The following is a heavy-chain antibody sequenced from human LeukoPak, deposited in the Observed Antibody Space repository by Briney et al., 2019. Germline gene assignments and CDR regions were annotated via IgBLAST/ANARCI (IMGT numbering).Heavy chain of an antibody. V-gene: IGHV3-30*18. CDR2: ISCGGSNT. CDR1: GFPFSNYG. Sequence: GGSLRLSCAASGFPFSNYGMHWVRQAPGKGLEWMAVISCGGSNTYYADSVKGRFTISRDNSKNTLYLQMNSLRAEDTAVYYCAKHLVVLTAMRGCYFDCWGGGRLVAV. D-gene: IGHD2-21*02. J-gene: IGHJ4*02. CDR3: AKHLVVLTAMRGCYFDC.